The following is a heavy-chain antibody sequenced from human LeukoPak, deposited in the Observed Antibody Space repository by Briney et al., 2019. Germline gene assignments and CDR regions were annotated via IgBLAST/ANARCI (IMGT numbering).Heavy chain of an antibody. CDR1: GFTFSSYS. D-gene: IGHD5-24*01. CDR2: ISSSSSYI. Sequence: GGSLRLSCAASGFTFSSYSMNWVRQAPGKGLEWVSSISSSSSYIYYAGSVKGRFTISRDNAKNSLYLQMNSLRVEDTAVYYCARPRGNVETATNPFDYWGQGTLVTVSS. CDR3: ARPRGNVETATNPFDY. J-gene: IGHJ4*02. V-gene: IGHV3-21*01.